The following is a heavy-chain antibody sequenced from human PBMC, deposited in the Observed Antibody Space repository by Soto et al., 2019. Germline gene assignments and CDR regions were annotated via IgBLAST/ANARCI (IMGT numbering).Heavy chain of an antibody. CDR2: IRSKVNNYAT. CDR3: TSRGY. V-gene: IGHV3-73*02. Sequence: EVPLVESGGALVQPGGSLKLSCEASGFSFSGSAMHWVRPASGKGLEWVGRIRSKVNNYATVYAASLKGRFTISRDDSKNTSYLQMNSLKTEDTAVYYCTSRGYWGQGTLVAVSS. CDR1: GFSFSGSA. J-gene: IGHJ4*02.